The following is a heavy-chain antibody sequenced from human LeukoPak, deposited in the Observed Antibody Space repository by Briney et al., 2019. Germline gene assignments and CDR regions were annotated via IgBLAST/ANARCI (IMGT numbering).Heavy chain of an antibody. D-gene: IGHD6-6*01. V-gene: IGHV1-2*02. Sequence: ASVKVSCKASGYTFTGYYMHWVRQAPGQGLEWMGWINPNSGGTNYAQNFQGRVTMTGDTSISTAHMELSRLRSDDTAVYYCARARTPIAARTNWFDPWGQGTLVTVSS. J-gene: IGHJ5*02. CDR3: ARARTPIAARTNWFDP. CDR1: GYTFTGYY. CDR2: INPNSGGT.